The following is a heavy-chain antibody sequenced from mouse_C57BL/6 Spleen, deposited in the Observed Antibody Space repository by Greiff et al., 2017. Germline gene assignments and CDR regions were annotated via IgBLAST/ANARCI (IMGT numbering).Heavy chain of an antibody. J-gene: IGHJ1*03. CDR2: IYPGSGNT. CDR1: GYTFTDYY. CDR3: AREDPWYFDV. Sequence: QVQLQQSGAELVRPGASVKLSCKASGYTFTDYYINWVKQRTGQGLEWIARIYPGSGNTYYNEKFKGKATLTAEKSSSTAYMQLSSLTSEDSAVYFCAREDPWYFDVWGTGTTVTVSS. V-gene: IGHV1-76*01.